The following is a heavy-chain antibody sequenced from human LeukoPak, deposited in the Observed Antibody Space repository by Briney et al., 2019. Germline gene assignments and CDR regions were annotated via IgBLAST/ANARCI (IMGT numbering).Heavy chain of an antibody. D-gene: IGHD3-10*01. Sequence: SQTLSLTCAISGDSVSNNSAAWNWITQSPSRGLEGLGNTYYRSKRYKDNAVSVKSRIHIKPDTSKIQFSLQLNSVTPEDTAVYYWARVQGAMVRGVKDWFDPWGQGTLVTVSS. J-gene: IGHJ5*02. CDR1: GDSVSNNSAA. V-gene: IGHV6-1*01. CDR2: TYYRSKRYK. CDR3: ARVQGAMVRGVKDWFDP.